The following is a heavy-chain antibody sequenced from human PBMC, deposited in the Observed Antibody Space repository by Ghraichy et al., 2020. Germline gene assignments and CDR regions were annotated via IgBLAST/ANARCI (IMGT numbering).Heavy chain of an antibody. Sequence: SETLSLTCTVSGGSVSSGSYYWSWIRQPPGKGLEWIGYIYYSGSTNYNTSLKSRVTISVDTSKNQFSLKLSSVTAADTAVYYCARVKVVSVSMDVWGQGTTVTVSS. J-gene: IGHJ6*02. V-gene: IGHV4-61*01. CDR2: IYYSGST. D-gene: IGHD2-2*01. CDR3: ARVKVVSVSMDV. CDR1: GGSVSSGSYY.